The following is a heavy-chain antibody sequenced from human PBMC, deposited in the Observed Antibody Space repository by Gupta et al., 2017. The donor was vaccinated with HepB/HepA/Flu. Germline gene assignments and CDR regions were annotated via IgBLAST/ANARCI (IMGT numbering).Heavy chain of an antibody. D-gene: IGHD3-9*01. CDR3: ARVFRARYDILTGYIWRGVRNWFDP. J-gene: IGHJ5*02. Sequence: QVQLVQSGAEVKKPGASVKVSCKASGYTFTSYDINWVRQATGQGLEWMGWMNPNSGNTGYAQKFQGRVTITRNTSISTAYMELSSLRSEDTAVYYCARVFRARYDILTGYIWRGVRNWFDPWGQGTLVTVSS. CDR1: GYTFTSYD. V-gene: IGHV1-8*03. CDR2: MNPNSGNT.